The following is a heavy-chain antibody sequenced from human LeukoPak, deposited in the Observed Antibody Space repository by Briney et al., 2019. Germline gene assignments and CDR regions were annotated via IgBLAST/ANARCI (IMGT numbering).Heavy chain of an antibody. CDR2: IYHSGST. J-gene: IGHJ6*03. D-gene: IGHD2-2*02. CDR1: GYSISSGYY. CDR3: AKDTWGYCSSTSCYTLDYYYYMDV. V-gene: IGHV4-38-2*02. Sequence: SETLSLTCAVSGYSISSGYYWGWIRQPPGKGLEWIGSIYHSGSTYYNPSLKSRVTISVDTSKNQFSLKLSSVTAADTAVYYCAKDTWGYCSSTSCYTLDYYYYMDVWGKGTTVTVSS.